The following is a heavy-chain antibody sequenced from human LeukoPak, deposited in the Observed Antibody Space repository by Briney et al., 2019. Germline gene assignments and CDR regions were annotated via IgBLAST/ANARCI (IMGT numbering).Heavy chain of an antibody. J-gene: IGHJ4*02. V-gene: IGHV3-30*18. Sequence: PGGSLRLSCAASGFTFSSYGMHWVRQAPGKGLEWVAVISYDGSNKYYADSVKGRFTISRDNSKNTLYLQMNSLRAEDTAVYYCAKDSPEYYFDYWGQGTLVTVSS. CDR3: AKDSPEYYFDY. CDR2: ISYDGSNK. CDR1: GFTFSSYG.